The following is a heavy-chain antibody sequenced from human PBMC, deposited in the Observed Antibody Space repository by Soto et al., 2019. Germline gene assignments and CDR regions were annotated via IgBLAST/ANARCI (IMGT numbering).Heavy chain of an antibody. J-gene: IGHJ5*02. Sequence: AATLSLTCAVSGGSITSANWWTWVRQPPGGGLVGIGEIFHSRITNYKASLQSRVTIPGDRTKNDGTLKLTTVRPADTALDDYARVLRGWFDPWGQGTPVTVSS. V-gene: IGHV4-4*02. CDR2: IFHSRIT. CDR3: ARVLRGWFDP. CDR1: GGSITSANW.